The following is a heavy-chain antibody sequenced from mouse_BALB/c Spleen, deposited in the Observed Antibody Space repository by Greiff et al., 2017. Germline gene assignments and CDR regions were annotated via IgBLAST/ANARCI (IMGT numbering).Heavy chain of an antibody. D-gene: IGHD2-1*01. Sequence: VQLKESGGDLVKPGGSLKLSCAASGFTFSSYGMSWVRQTPDKRLEWVATISSGGSYTYYPDSVKGRFTISRDNAKNTLYLQMSSLKSEDTAMYYCARHNGNYEDYWGQGTTLTVSS. CDR1: GFTFSSYG. CDR2: ISSGGSYT. CDR3: ARHNGNYEDY. J-gene: IGHJ2*01. V-gene: IGHV5-6*01.